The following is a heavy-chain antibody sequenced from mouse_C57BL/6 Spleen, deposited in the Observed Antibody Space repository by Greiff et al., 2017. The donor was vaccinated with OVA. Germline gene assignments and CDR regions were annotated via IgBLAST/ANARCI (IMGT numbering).Heavy chain of an antibody. CDR1: GYTFTSYG. D-gene: IGHD2-3*01. CDR2: IYPRSGNT. Sequence: LVESGAELARPGASVKLSCKASGYTFTSYGISWVKQRTGQGLEWIGEIYPRSGNTYYNEKFKGKATLTADKSSSTAYMELRSLTSEDSAVYFCARSEGLLPNYFDYWGQGTTLTVSS. CDR3: ARSEGLLPNYFDY. J-gene: IGHJ2*01. V-gene: IGHV1-81*01.